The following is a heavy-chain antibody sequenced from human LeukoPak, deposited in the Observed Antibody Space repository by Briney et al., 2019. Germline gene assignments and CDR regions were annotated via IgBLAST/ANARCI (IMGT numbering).Heavy chain of an antibody. Sequence: GGSLRPSCAASGFTFSSYAMSWVRQAPGKGLEWVSAISGSGGSTYYADSVKGRFTISRDNSKNTLYLQMNSLRAEDTAVYYCAKELQSSSCVGLCAGPDYYFDYWGQGTLVTVSS. V-gene: IGHV3-23*01. CDR2: ISGSGGST. J-gene: IGHJ4*02. CDR3: AKELQSSSCVGLCAGPDYYFDY. CDR1: GFTFSSYA. D-gene: IGHD2-2*01.